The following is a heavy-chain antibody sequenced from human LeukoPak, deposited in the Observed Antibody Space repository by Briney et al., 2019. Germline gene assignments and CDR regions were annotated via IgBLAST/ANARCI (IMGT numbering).Heavy chain of an antibody. J-gene: IGHJ4*02. CDR1: GGSFSGYY. Sequence: SETLSLTCAVYGGSFSGYYWSWIRQPPGRGLEWIGEINHSGSTNYNPSLKSRVTISVDTSKNQFSLKLSSVTAADTAVYYCARGATVGATTFDYWGQGTLVTVSS. D-gene: IGHD1-26*01. CDR2: INHSGST. CDR3: ARGATVGATTFDY. V-gene: IGHV4-34*01.